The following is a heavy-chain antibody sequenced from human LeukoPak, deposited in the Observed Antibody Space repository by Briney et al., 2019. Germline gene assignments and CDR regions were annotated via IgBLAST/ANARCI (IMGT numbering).Heavy chain of an antibody. CDR2: INHSGST. CDR3: ARAVTYYYDS. J-gene: IGHJ4*02. Sequence: SETLSLTCAVYGGSFSGYYWSWIRQPPGKGLEWIGEINHSGSTNHNPSLKSRVTISVDTSKNQFSLKLSSVTAADTAVYYCARAVTYYYDSWGQGTLVTVSS. V-gene: IGHV4-34*01. D-gene: IGHD3-22*01. CDR1: GGSFSGYY.